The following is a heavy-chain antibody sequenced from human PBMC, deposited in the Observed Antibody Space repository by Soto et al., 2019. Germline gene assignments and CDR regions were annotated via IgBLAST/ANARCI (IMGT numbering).Heavy chain of an antibody. CDR3: ARRAVVAVTGSLDNWLDP. D-gene: IGHD2-21*01. CDR2: VYNSGST. J-gene: IGHJ5*02. Sequence: TSETLSLTCTVSGGSITSYNWNWLRQPPGKALEWIGYVYNSGSTSYNPSLKSRVTISVDTSKNQFSLKVNSVTAADTAVYFCARRAVVAVTGSLDNWLDPWGQGILVTVSS. CDR1: GGSITSYN. V-gene: IGHV4-59*01.